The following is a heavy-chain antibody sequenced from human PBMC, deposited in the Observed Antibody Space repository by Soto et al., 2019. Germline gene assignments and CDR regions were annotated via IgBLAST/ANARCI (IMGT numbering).Heavy chain of an antibody. V-gene: IGHV3-30-3*01. J-gene: IGHJ4*02. D-gene: IGHD6-13*01. CDR3: ARDPTDSSSWYLEY. CDR2: ISYDGSNK. Sequence: QVQLVESGGGVVQPGRSLRLSCAASGFTFSSYAMHWVRQAPGKGLVWVAVISYDGSNKYYADSVKGLFTISRDNSKNSLYLQMTSLRTEDTAVYYCARDPTDSSSWYLEYWGQGTLVTVSS. CDR1: GFTFSSYA.